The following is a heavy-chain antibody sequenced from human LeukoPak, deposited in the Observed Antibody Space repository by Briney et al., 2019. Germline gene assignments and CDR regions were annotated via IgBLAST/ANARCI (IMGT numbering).Heavy chain of an antibody. CDR3: AKTPDIVGVVAATHFDY. V-gene: IGHV3-23*01. D-gene: IGHD2-15*01. J-gene: IGHJ4*02. Sequence: PGRSLRLACGVSGFTLSSYAMGWGRQAPGKGLEWVSGISGSGGSTYYAGSVKGRFTISRDNSKNTLYLQMNSLRAEDTAVYYCAKTPDIVGVVAATHFDYWGQGTLVTVSS. CDR2: ISGSGGST. CDR1: GFTLSSYA.